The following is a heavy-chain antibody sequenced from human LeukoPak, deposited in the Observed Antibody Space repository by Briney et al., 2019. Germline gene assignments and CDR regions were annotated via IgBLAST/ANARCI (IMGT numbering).Heavy chain of an antibody. J-gene: IGHJ4*02. CDR2: ISGGGETT. CDR3: ARDYADYVGYFFFDY. D-gene: IGHD4-17*01. CDR1: GFTFSSYG. Sequence: GGSLRLSCAASGFTFSSYGMHWVRQAPGKGLEWVSSISGGGETTYYADSARGRFTISRDNSQNTLYLQMNSLRAEDTAVYYCARDYADYVGYFFFDYWGQGTLVTVSS. V-gene: IGHV3-23*01.